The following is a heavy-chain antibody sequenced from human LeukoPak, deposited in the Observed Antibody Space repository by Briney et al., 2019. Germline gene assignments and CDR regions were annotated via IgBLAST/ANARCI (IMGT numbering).Heavy chain of an antibody. Sequence: SVKVSCKASGGTFSSYTISWVRQAPGQGLEWMGRIIPILGIASYAQKFQGRVMITADKSTSTAYMELSSLRSEDTAVYYCAREDAYYDILTGYYTLYYFDYWGQGTLVTVSS. J-gene: IGHJ4*02. CDR2: IIPILGIA. CDR3: AREDAYYDILTGYYTLYYFDY. CDR1: GGTFSSYT. V-gene: IGHV1-69*04. D-gene: IGHD3-9*01.